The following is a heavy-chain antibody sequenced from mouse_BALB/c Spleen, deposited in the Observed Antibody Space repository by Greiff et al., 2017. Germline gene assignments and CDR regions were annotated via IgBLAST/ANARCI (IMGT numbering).Heavy chain of an antibody. CDR1: GLTFSSYG. CDR3: ARDLYDGYYGYFDY. D-gene: IGHD2-3*01. J-gene: IGHJ2*01. V-gene: IGHV5-6-3*01. Sequence: DVHLVESGGGLVQPGGSLKLSCAASGLTFSSYGMSWVRQTPDKRLELVATINSNGGSTYYPDSVKGRFTISRDNAKNTLYLQMSSLKSEDTAMYYCARDLYDGYYGYFDYWGQGTTLTVSS. CDR2: INSNGGST.